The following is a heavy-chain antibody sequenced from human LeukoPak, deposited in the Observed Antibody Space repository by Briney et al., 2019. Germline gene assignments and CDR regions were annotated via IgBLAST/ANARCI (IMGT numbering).Heavy chain of an antibody. CDR1: GYTFTSYY. Sequence: ASVKVSCKASGYTFTSYYMQWVRQAPGQGLEWMGIINPSRGSTSYARKFQGRVTMTRDTSTSTVYMELSSLRSEDTAVYYCARDRSIAALYYYYYGMDVWGQGTTVTVSS. CDR2: INPSRGST. D-gene: IGHD6-6*01. J-gene: IGHJ6*02. V-gene: IGHV1-46*01. CDR3: ARDRSIAALYYYYYGMDV.